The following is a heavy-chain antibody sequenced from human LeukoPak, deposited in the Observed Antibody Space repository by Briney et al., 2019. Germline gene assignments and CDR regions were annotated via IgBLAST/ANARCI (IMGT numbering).Heavy chain of an antibody. V-gene: IGHV3-23*01. J-gene: IGHJ4*02. Sequence: PGGSLRLSCAASGFTFSNYAMSWVRQAPGKGLEWVSAITGSGGNTYYADSVEGRFTISRDNSKNTVFLQMNSLRAEDTAVYYCAKWGDYDVLTGYYVSDYWGQGTLVTVS. CDR3: AKWGDYDVLTGYYVSDY. CDR2: ITGSGGNT. CDR1: GFTFSNYA. D-gene: IGHD3-9*01.